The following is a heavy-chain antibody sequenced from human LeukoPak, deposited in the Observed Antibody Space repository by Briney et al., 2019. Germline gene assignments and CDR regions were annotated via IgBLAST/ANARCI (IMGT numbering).Heavy chain of an antibody. CDR3: ATVTTLGYFDY. CDR2: IYYSGST. Sequence: PSETLSLTCTVSGGSISSSGYYWGWIRQPPGKGLEWIGSIYYSGSTYYNPSLKSRVTISVDTSKNQFSLKLSSVTAADTAVYYCATVTTLGYFDYWGQGTLVTVSS. V-gene: IGHV4-39*01. J-gene: IGHJ4*02. D-gene: IGHD4-17*01. CDR1: GGSISSSGYY.